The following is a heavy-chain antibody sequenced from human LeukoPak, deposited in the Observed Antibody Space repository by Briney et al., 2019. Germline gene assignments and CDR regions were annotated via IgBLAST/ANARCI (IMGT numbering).Heavy chain of an antibody. V-gene: IGHV4-30-2*01. CDR1: GGSISSGGYY. CDR3: ARGSIVGARSNWFDP. CDR2: VYHTGST. J-gene: IGHJ5*02. D-gene: IGHD1-26*01. Sequence: SQTLSLTCTVSGGSISSGGYYWSWIRQPPGKGLEWIGYVYHTGSTYYSPSLESRVTMSVDRSKSQFSPNLSSMTAADTAVYYCARGSIVGARSNWFDPCGQGNLVTVSS.